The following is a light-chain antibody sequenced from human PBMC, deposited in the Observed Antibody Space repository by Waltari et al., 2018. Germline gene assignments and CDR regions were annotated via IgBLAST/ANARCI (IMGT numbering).Light chain of an antibody. CDR2: DAS. Sequence: EIVLTQSPDTLSLSPGERATLSCRASQSISTYLAWYQQRPGQAPRLLIYDASNRATGIPARFSGSGSWTDFTLTISRLEPEDFAVYYCQQRSNWWTFGQGTKVEIK. CDR3: QQRSNWWT. V-gene: IGKV3-11*01. CDR1: QSISTY. J-gene: IGKJ1*01.